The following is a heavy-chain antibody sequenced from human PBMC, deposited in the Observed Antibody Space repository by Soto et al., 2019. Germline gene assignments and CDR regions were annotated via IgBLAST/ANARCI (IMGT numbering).Heavy chain of an antibody. CDR3: AKGLRITMIVVVITPDY. J-gene: IGHJ4*02. V-gene: IGHV3-23*01. Sequence: EVQLLESGGGLVQPGGSLRLSCAASGFTFSSYAMSWVRQAPGKGLEWVSAISGSGGSTYYADSVKGRFTISRDNSNNTMYLQMNSLRAEDTAVYYCAKGLRITMIVVVITPDYWGQGTLVTVSS. CDR2: ISGSGGST. D-gene: IGHD3-22*01. CDR1: GFTFSSYA.